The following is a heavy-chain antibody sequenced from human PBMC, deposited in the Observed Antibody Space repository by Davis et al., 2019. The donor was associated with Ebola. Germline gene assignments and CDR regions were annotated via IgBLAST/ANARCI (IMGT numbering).Heavy chain of an antibody. CDR2: ISYDGSNK. CDR1: GFTFSSYG. V-gene: IGHV3-30*18. CDR3: AKIVVVTAIPHFDY. J-gene: IGHJ4*02. D-gene: IGHD2-21*02. Sequence: GESLKISCAASGFTFSSYGMHWVRQAPGKGLEWVAVISYDGSNKYYADSVKGRFTVSRDNSKKTMYLQMNSLRAEDTAVYYCAKIVVVTAIPHFDYWGQGTLVTVSS.